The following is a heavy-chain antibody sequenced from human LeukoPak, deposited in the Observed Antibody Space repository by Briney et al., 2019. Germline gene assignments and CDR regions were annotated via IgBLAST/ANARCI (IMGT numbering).Heavy chain of an antibody. CDR3: ATIIRYLGVFDY. J-gene: IGHJ4*02. Sequence: WGSLRLSCAASGFTFSSYWMSWVRQAPGKGLEWVANIKQDGREKYYVDSVKGRFTISRDNAKNSLYLQMNILRAEDTAVYYCATIIRYLGVFDYWGQGTLVTVSS. CDR1: GFTFSSYW. V-gene: IGHV3-7*01. D-gene: IGHD3-9*01. CDR2: IKQDGREK.